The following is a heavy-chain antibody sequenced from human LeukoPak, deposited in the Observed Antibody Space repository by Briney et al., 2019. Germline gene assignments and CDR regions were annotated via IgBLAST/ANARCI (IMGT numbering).Heavy chain of an antibody. CDR1: GFAFSNYA. CDR2: ISGSNSYI. CDR3: ARGIVVVVAATGGMDV. V-gene: IGHV3-21*01. D-gene: IGHD2-15*01. Sequence: GGSLRLSCKASGFAFSNYAMHWVRQAPGKGLEWVSSISGSNSYIYYADSVKGRFTISRDNAKNSLYLQMNSLRAEDTAVYHCARGIVVVVAATGGMDVWGQGTTVTVSS. J-gene: IGHJ6*02.